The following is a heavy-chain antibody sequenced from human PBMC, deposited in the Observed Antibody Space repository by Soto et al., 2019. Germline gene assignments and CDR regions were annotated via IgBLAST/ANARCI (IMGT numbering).Heavy chain of an antibody. Sequence: RLSCTASGFTFGGYAMSWFRQAPGKGLEWVGFIRSKAYGGTTGYAASVKDRFTISRDDSKSIACLQMNSLKTEDTAVYYCTRPYYYDSTGYQRYWGQGXLVTVYS. CDR3: TRPYYYDSTGYQRY. CDR2: IRSKAYGGTT. J-gene: IGHJ4*02. D-gene: IGHD3-22*01. V-gene: IGHV3-49*03. CDR1: GFTFGGYA.